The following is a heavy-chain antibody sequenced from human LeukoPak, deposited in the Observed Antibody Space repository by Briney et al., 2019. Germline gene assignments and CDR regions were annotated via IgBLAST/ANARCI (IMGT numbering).Heavy chain of an antibody. Sequence: GRSLRLSCAASGFTFSSYGMHWVRQAPGKGLEWVAVIWYDGSNKYYADSVKGRFTISRDSSMNTLYLQMNSLRAEDTAVYYCAKSNCGGDCFDYWGQGTLVTVSS. CDR3: AKSNCGGDCFDY. CDR1: GFTFSSYG. D-gene: IGHD2-21*01. CDR2: IWYDGSNK. J-gene: IGHJ4*02. V-gene: IGHV3-33*06.